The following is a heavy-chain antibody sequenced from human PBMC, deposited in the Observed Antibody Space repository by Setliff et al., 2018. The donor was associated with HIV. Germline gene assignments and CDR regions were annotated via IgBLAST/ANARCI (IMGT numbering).Heavy chain of an antibody. CDR3: ASSWSRIRYYGMDV. Sequence: ASVKVSCKSSGYTFTNSFLHWVRQAPGQGLEWMGIINPNSGNTGYAQKFQGRVTMTRNTSISTAYMELSSLRSDDTAVYYCASSWSRIRYYGMDVWGQGTTVTVSS. J-gene: IGHJ6*02. CDR1: GYTFTNSF. CDR2: INPNSGNT. V-gene: IGHV1-46*01. D-gene: IGHD6-13*01.